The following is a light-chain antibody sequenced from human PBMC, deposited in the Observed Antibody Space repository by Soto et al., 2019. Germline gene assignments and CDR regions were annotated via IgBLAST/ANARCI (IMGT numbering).Light chain of an antibody. Sequence: EIVMTQSPGTLSLSPGERATRSCRASQTISGTYLAWYQQKPGQAPRLLIYSSSSRAAGVSDRFSGSGSGTDFSLTISRLEPEDFAMYYCQQYGRSPTWTFGQGTKVDIK. CDR2: SSS. CDR1: QTISGTY. J-gene: IGKJ1*01. V-gene: IGKV3-20*01. CDR3: QQYGRSPTWT.